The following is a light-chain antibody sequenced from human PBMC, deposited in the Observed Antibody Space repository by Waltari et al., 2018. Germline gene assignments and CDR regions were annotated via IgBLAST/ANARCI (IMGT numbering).Light chain of an antibody. CDR2: EVS. J-gene: IGKJ1*01. Sequence: DIVMTQTLLSLPVTLGEPASISCRSSQSLLDSEDGNTYLDWYLQKPGQSPQLLIYEVSNRASGVPDRFSGSGSDTDFTLKISRVEAEDVGVYYCMQGIEYPWTFGQGTKVEIK. CDR3: MQGIEYPWT. V-gene: IGKV2-40*01. CDR1: QSLLDSEDGNTY.